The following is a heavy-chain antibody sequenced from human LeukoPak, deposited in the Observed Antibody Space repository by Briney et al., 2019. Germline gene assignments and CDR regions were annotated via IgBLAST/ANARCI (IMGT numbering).Heavy chain of an antibody. Sequence: GGSLRLSCAASGFTFSSYGMSWVRQAPGKGLEWVSAISGSGGSTYYADSVKGRFTISRDNSKNTLYLQMNSLRAEDTAVYYCATRHKYYYDSSGYRLDAFDIWGQGTMVTVSS. CDR3: ATRHKYYYDSSGYRLDAFDI. V-gene: IGHV3-23*01. CDR1: GFTFSSYG. J-gene: IGHJ3*02. D-gene: IGHD3-22*01. CDR2: ISGSGGST.